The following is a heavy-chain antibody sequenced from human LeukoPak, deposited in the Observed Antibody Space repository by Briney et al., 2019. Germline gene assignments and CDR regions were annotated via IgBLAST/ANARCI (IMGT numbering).Heavy chain of an antibody. CDR2: ISSSGSTI. D-gene: IGHD2-2*02. V-gene: IGHV3-11*01. CDR3: ARVVPAAITYYYYMDV. J-gene: IGHJ6*03. Sequence: GSLRLSCAASGFTFSDYYMSWIRQAPGKGLEWVSYISSSGSTIYYADSVKGRFTISRDNAKNSLYLQMNSLRAEDTAVYYCARVVPAAITYYYYMDVWGKGTTVTVSS. CDR1: GFTFSDYY.